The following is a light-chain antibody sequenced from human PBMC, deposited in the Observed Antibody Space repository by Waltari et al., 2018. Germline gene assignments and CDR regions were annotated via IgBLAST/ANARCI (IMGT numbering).Light chain of an antibody. CDR3: QQYNKWPRT. V-gene: IGKV3-15*01. CDR1: QSLGSN. J-gene: IGKJ1*01. Sequence: EIVMTQSPVTFSVSPGERATLPCRASQSLGSNLAWYQQKPGQTPSLLIYGASARANGIPGRFSGSGSGTEFTLTLSSLQSEDFAVYYCQQYNKWPRTFGQGTKVEIK. CDR2: GAS.